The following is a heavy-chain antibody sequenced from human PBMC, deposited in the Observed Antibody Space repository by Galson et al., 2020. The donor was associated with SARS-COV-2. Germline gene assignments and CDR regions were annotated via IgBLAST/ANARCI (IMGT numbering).Heavy chain of an antibody. CDR1: GYTFTSYV. Sequence: ASVTVSCKASGYTFTSYVMHWVRQAPGQRLEWMGWINAGNGDTKYSQKFQARVTITRDTSASTAYMELSSLRSEDTAVYYCAREIDRTGRWFDPWGQGTLVTVSS. J-gene: IGHJ5*02. CDR3: AREIDRTGRWFDP. V-gene: IGHV1-3*01. CDR2: INAGNGDT.